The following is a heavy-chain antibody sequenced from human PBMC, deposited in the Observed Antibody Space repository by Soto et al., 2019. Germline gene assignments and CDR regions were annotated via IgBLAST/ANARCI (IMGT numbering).Heavy chain of an antibody. J-gene: IGHJ3*01. CDR2: IIPLFGTT. D-gene: IGHD3-16*01. V-gene: IGHV1-69*18. CDR1: GGTFSTYT. CDR3: ARRLDDRADEGFDV. Sequence: QVHLVQSGAEVRKPGSSVKVSCKTSGGTFSTYTIYWARQAPGQGLEWMGRIIPLFGTTRYAQNFQDRVTITAEESTSTTYMELSSLRAEDTALYYCARRLDDRADEGFDVWGEGTAVTVSA.